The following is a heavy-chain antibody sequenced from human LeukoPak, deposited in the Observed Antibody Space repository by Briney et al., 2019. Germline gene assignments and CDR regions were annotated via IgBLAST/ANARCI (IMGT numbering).Heavy chain of an antibody. CDR1: GGTFSSYA. Sequence: GASVKVSCKASGGTFSSYAISWVRQAPGQGLEWMGGIIPIFGTANYAQKFQGRVTITADESTSTAYMELSSLRSEDTAVYYCARERNDYYYGMDVWGQGTTVTVSS. D-gene: IGHD1-14*01. V-gene: IGHV1-69*13. CDR3: ARERNDYYYGMDV. J-gene: IGHJ6*02. CDR2: IIPIFGTA.